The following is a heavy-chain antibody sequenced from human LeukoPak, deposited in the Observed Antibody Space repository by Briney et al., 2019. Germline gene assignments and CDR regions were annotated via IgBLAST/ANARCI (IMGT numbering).Heavy chain of an antibody. CDR2: ISSSSSTI. D-gene: IGHD6-13*01. CDR1: GFTFSSYG. V-gene: IGHV3-48*01. J-gene: IGHJ6*02. Sequence: GGSLRLSCAASGFTFSSYGMNWVRQAPGKGLEWVSYISSSSSTIYYADSVKGRFTISRDNAKNSLYLQMNSLRAEDTAVYYCARDNIIAAAGTNYYYYGMDVWGQGTTVTVSS. CDR3: ARDNIIAAAGTNYYYYGMDV.